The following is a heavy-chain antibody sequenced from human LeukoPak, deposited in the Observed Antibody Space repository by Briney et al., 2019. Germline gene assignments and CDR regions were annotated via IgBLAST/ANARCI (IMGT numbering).Heavy chain of an antibody. CDR1: GGSFSGYY. Sequence: SETLSLTCAVYGGSFSGYYWSWIRQPPGKGLEWIGEINHSGSTNYNPSLKSRVTISVDTSKNQFSLKLSSVTAADTAVYYCARADQWLFDYWGQGTLVTVSS. D-gene: IGHD6-19*01. V-gene: IGHV4-34*01. J-gene: IGHJ4*02. CDR2: INHSGST. CDR3: ARADQWLFDY.